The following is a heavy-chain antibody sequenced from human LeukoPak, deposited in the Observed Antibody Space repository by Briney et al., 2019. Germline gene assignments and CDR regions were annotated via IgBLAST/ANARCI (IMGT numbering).Heavy chain of an antibody. Sequence: GGSLRLSCAASGFTFDDYGMSWVRQAPGKGLEWVSGINWNGGSTGYADSVKGRFTISRDNAKNSLYLQMNSLRAEDTASYYCARAGLAPNLYDYWGQGTLVTVSS. CDR2: INWNGGST. D-gene: IGHD6-19*01. V-gene: IGHV3-20*04. J-gene: IGHJ4*02. CDR3: ARAGLAPNLYDY. CDR1: GFTFDDYG.